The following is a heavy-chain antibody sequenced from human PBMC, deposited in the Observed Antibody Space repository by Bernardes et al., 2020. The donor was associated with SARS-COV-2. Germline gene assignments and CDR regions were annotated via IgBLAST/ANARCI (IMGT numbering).Heavy chain of an antibody. J-gene: IGHJ4*02. CDR2: IYNSGST. CDR1: GGSISSGTYY. D-gene: IGHD1-26*01. Sequence: SETLSLTCTVSGGSISSGTYYWSWIRQPAGKGLEWIGRIYNSGSTNYNPSLKSRVTISVDTSKNQFSLKLSSVTAADTAVYYCARDKWEQQPTLRRLGFDYWGQGTLVTVSS. CDR3: ARDKWEQQPTLRRLGFDY. V-gene: IGHV4-61*02.